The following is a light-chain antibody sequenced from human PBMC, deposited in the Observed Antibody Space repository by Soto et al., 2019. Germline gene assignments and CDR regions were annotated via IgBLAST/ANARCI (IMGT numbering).Light chain of an antibody. J-gene: IGKJ1*01. V-gene: IGKV2-28*01. Sequence: DIVMTQSPLSLPVTPGEPASISCRSSDSLLHSTGYNYLHWYLQKPGQSPQLLIYLGSNRASGVPDRFSGSGSGTDFTLKISRVEAEDVGVYYCMQDLQTPWTFGQGTTVDIK. CDR3: MQDLQTPWT. CDR2: LGS. CDR1: DSLLHSTGYNY.